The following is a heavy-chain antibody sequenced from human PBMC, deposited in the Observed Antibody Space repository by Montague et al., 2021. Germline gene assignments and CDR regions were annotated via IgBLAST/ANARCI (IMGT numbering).Heavy chain of an antibody. J-gene: IGHJ5*02. Sequence: SETLSLICTVSGGSISSASYYWGWIRQPPGKGLEFIGVIYYNGTTYHNPSLKSRVTVSMDTSKNQFSLKLSSVTAADTAVYYCARSLYCRGGGCYSGFDPWGQGTLVTASS. V-gene: IGHV4-39*01. CDR2: IYYNGTT. CDR1: GGSISSASYY. D-gene: IGHD2-15*01. CDR3: ARSLYCRGGGCYSGFDP.